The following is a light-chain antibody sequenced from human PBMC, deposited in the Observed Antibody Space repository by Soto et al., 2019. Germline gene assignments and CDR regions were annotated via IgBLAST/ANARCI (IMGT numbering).Light chain of an antibody. CDR2: AAS. CDR3: QQSYSTPRT. J-gene: IGKJ1*01. CDR1: QSISSY. V-gene: IGKV1-39*01. Sequence: DIQMTQSPSSLSASVGDTVTITCRASQSISSYLNWYQQKPGKAPKLLIYAASSLQSGVPSRFSGSGSGTDFTLTISSPQPEDFATYYCQQSYSTPRTFGQGTKVDIK.